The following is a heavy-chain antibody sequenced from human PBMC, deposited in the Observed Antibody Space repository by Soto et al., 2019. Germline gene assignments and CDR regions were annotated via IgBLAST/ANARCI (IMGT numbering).Heavy chain of an antibody. Sequence: PGGSLRLSCTASGFTFGDYAMSWIRQAPGRGLEWVGFIRGKAYGGTTEYAASVKGRFTISRDDIKSIAYLQMNSLKTEDTAVYYCTREGVLGHYYYYYMDVWGKGTTVTVSS. CDR1: GFTFGDYA. D-gene: IGHD1-1*01. CDR2: IRGKAYGGTT. J-gene: IGHJ6*03. CDR3: TREGVLGHYYYYYMDV. V-gene: IGHV3-49*03.